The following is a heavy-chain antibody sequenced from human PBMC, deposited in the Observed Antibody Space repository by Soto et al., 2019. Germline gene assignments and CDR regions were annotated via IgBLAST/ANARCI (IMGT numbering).Heavy chain of an antibody. CDR3: AKDLFKDAFDI. CDR2: ISGSGGST. D-gene: IGHD2-21*01. J-gene: IGHJ3*02. Sequence: GWSLRRSCAASGFTFSSYAMSWVRQAPGKGLEWVSAISGSGGSTYYADSVKGRFTISRDNSKHTLYLQMNSLRAEDTAVYYCAKDLFKDAFDIWGQGTMVTVSS. CDR1: GFTFSSYA. V-gene: IGHV3-23*01.